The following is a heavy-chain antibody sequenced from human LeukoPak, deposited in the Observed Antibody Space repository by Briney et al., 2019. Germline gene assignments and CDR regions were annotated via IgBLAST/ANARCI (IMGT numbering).Heavy chain of an antibody. CDR1: GGSISSYY. D-gene: IGHD2-2*01. CDR3: ARDLGRYCSSTSCTSFDP. J-gene: IGHJ5*02. V-gene: IGHV4-4*07. Sequence: SETLSLTCTVSGGSISSYYWSWIRQPAGKGLEWIGRIYTSGSTNYNPSLKSRVTMSVDTSKNQFSPKLSSVTAADTAVYYCARDLGRYCSSTSCTSFDPWGQGTLVTVSS. CDR2: IYTSGST.